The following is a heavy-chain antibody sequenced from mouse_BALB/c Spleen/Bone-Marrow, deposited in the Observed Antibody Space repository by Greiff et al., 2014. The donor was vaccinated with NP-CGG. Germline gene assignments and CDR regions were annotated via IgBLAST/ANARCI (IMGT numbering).Heavy chain of an antibody. CDR3: ARSYGNYVDY. Sequence: VQLQQSGAELAKPGAPVKMSCKASGYTFTNYWMHWVKQRPGQGLEWIGYINPSTGYTDYNQKFKDKATLTADKSSSTAYMQLSSLTSEDSAVYYCARSYGNYVDYWGQGTTLTASS. J-gene: IGHJ2*01. D-gene: IGHD2-1*01. CDR2: INPSTGYT. CDR1: GYTFTNYW. V-gene: IGHV1-7*01.